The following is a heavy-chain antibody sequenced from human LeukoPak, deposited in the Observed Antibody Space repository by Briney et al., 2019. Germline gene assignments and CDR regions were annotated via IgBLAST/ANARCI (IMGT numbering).Heavy chain of an antibody. J-gene: IGHJ4*02. CDR1: GFTFSSYA. Sequence: PGGSLRLSCAASGFTFSSYAMHWVRQAPGKGLEWVAVISYDGSNKYYADSVKGRFTISRDNSKNTLYLQMNSLRAEDTAVYYCASIAARGGFDYWGQGTLVTVSS. V-gene: IGHV3-30*04. CDR2: ISYDGSNK. CDR3: ASIAARGGFDY. D-gene: IGHD6-6*01.